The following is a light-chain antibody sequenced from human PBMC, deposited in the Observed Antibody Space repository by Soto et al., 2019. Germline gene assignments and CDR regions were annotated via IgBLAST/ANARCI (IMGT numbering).Light chain of an antibody. J-gene: IGKJ2*01. CDR1: QSVSTN. CDR2: DAS. V-gene: IGKV3-11*01. Sequence: EIVLTQSPATLSLSPGERATLSCRASQSVSTNLAWYQQKPGQAPILLIYDASNRATGFPDRFSGSGSGTDFTLTISSLEPEDFAVYYCQQRTNWPRTFGQGTKLEIK. CDR3: QQRTNWPRT.